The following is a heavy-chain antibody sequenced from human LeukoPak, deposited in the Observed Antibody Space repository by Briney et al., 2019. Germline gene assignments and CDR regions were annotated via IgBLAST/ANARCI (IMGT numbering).Heavy chain of an antibody. CDR1: GYTFTSYD. Sequence: ASVKVSCKASGYTFTSYDINWVRQATGQGLEWMGWMNPNSGNTGYAQKFQGSVTITRNTSISTAYMELSSLRSEDTAVYYCARGRSRENWFDPWGQGTLVTVSS. CDR3: ARGRSRENWFDP. J-gene: IGHJ5*02. V-gene: IGHV1-8*03. CDR2: MNPNSGNT.